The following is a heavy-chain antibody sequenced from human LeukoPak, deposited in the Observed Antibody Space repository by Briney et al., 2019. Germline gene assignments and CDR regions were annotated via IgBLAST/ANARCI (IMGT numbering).Heavy chain of an antibody. CDR1: VCTFIIYA. CDR3: ARDREAVTDL. D-gene: IGHD4-11*01. V-gene: IGHV1-69*06. CDR2: IIPIFGTA. J-gene: IGHJ5*02. Sequence: GASVTVSFTSSVCTFIIYAISWVRQAPGQGLEWMGGIIPIFGTANYAQKFQGRVTITADKSTSTAYMELSSLRSEDTAVYYCARDREAVTDLWGQGTLVTVSS.